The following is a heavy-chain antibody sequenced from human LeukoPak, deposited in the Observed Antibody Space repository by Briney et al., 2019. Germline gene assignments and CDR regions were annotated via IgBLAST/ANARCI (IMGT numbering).Heavy chain of an antibody. D-gene: IGHD3-9*01. CDR3: ARDPHYDILTGYYREPPVSGMDV. J-gene: IGHJ6*02. V-gene: IGHV1-18*01. CDR1: GYTFTSYG. Sequence: ASVKVSCKASGYTFTSYGISWVRQAPGQGLEWMGWISAYNGNTNYAQKLQGRVTMTTDTSTSTAYMELRSLRPDDTAVYYCARDPHYDILTGYYREPPVSGMDVWGQGTTVTVSS. CDR2: ISAYNGNT.